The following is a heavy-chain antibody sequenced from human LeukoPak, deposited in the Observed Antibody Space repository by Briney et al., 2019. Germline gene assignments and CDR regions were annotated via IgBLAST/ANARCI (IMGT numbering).Heavy chain of an antibody. CDR2: IYYSGST. J-gene: IGHJ4*02. CDR1: GGSISSGGYY. V-gene: IGHV4-31*03. CDR3: ARAAYSYGHNTFDY. D-gene: IGHD5-18*01. Sequence: PSQTLSLTCTVSGGSISSGGYYWRWIRQHPGTGLEWIGYIYYSGSTYYNPSLKSRVTKSVDTSKNQFSLKLSSVTAADTGVYYCARAAYSYGHNTFDYWGQGTLVTVSS.